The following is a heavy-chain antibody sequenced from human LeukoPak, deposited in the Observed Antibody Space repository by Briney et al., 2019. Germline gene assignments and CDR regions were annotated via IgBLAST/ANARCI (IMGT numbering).Heavy chain of an antibody. Sequence: SQTLSLTCTVSGGSISSGGYYWSWIRQHPGKGLEWIGYIYYSGSTYYNPSLKSRVTISVDTSKNQSSLKLSSVTAADTAVYYCARVLLGYCSGGSCYSPYFDYWGQGTLVTVSS. CDR2: IYYSGST. J-gene: IGHJ4*02. CDR3: ARVLLGYCSGGSCYSPYFDY. CDR1: GGSISSGGYY. V-gene: IGHV4-31*03. D-gene: IGHD2-15*01.